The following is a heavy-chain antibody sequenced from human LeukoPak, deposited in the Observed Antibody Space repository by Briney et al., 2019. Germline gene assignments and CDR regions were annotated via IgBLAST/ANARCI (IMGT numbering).Heavy chain of an antibody. V-gene: IGHV4-59*08. CDR1: GGSISSYY. J-gene: IGHJ4*02. CDR3: ARHGRLFEAFDY. Sequence: SETLSLTCTVSGGSISSYYWSWIRQPPGKGLEWIGYIYYSGSTNYNPSLKSRVTISVDTSKNQFSLKLSSVTAADTAVYYRARHGRLFEAFDYWAREPWSPSPQ. CDR2: IYYSGST. D-gene: IGHD3-3*01.